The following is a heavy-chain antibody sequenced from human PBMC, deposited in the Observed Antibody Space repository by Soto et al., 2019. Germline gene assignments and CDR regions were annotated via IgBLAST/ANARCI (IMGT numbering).Heavy chain of an antibody. J-gene: IGHJ3*02. CDR2: IYHTGRT. Sequence: QVQLQESGPSLVKPSGTLSLTCVITNASISSSNWWSWVRQAPGKGLEWIGEIYHTGRTNYAPSRKSPVPMSKDKSNNHISLRLTSLTAADTAVYYCVRDEAHYDILTGSSLGRAFDIWGHGTMVTVSS. CDR3: VRDEAHYDILTGSSLGRAFDI. D-gene: IGHD3-9*01. V-gene: IGHV4-4*02. CDR1: NASISSSNW.